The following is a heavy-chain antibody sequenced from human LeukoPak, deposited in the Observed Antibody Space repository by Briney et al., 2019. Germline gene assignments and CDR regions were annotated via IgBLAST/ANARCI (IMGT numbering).Heavy chain of an antibody. J-gene: IGHJ3*02. CDR3: ARERPGEDAFDI. CDR1: GFTFSNYA. Sequence: PGGSLRLSCAASGFTFSNYAMNWVRQAPGKGLEWVSYISSSHSTIYYADSLKGRFTVSSDIAKNSLYLQINSVRAEDTAVYYCARERPGEDAFDIWGQGTMVTVSS. CDR2: ISSSHSTI. D-gene: IGHD7-27*01. V-gene: IGHV3-48*04.